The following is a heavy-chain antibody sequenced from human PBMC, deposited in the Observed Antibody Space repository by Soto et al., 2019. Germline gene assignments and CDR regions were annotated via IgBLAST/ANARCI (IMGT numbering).Heavy chain of an antibody. V-gene: IGHV4-31*11. CDR1: GGSISSGGYY. Sequence: SETLSLTCAVSGGSISSGGYYWSWIRQHPGKGLEWIGYIYYSGSTYYNPSLKSRVTISVDTSKNQFSLKLSSVTAADTAVYYCARDVPVATIYYWGQGTLVTVS. CDR2: IYYSGST. J-gene: IGHJ4*02. D-gene: IGHD5-12*01. CDR3: ARDVPVATIYY.